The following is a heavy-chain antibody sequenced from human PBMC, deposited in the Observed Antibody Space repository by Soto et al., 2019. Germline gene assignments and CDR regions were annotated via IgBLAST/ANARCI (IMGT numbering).Heavy chain of an antibody. D-gene: IGHD2-2*01. CDR1: GDSVSSDSAA. Sequence: PSQTLSLSCAISGDSVSSDSAAWNWIRQSPWRGLEWLGRTCYRSKWYNDYAESVKSRITINPDTSKNHFSLQLNSVTPEDTAVYYCVRERKYQLLSWYWLDSCGKGALATVSS. CDR2: TCYRSKWYN. CDR3: VRERKYQLLSWYWLDS. J-gene: IGHJ5*01. V-gene: IGHV6-1*01.